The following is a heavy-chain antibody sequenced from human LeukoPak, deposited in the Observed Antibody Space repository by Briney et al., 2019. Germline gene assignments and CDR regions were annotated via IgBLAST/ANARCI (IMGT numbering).Heavy chain of an antibody. CDR2: IGHSGNTI. Sequence: GGSLRLSCAASGFTFSNYYMSWIRQAPGKGLEWVSYIGHSGNTIYYADSVKGRFTISRDNAKNSLSLQMNSLRAEDTAVYHCATASDSSSGYFDCWGQGTLVTVSS. CDR1: GFTFSNYY. V-gene: IGHV3-11*01. D-gene: IGHD6-6*01. J-gene: IGHJ4*02. CDR3: ATASDSSSGYFDC.